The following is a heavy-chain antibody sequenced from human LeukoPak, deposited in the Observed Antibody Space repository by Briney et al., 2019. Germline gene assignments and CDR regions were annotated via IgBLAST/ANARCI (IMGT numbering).Heavy chain of an antibody. CDR1: GGSFSGYY. CDR3: ARVGVVGATHWFDP. J-gene: IGHJ5*02. D-gene: IGHD1-26*01. CDR2: INHSGST. Sequence: SGTLSLTCAVYGGSFSGYYWSWIRQPAGKGLEWIGEINHSGSTNYNPSLKSRVTISVDTSKNQFSLKLSSVTAADTAVYYCARVGVVGATHWFDPWGQGTLVTVSS. V-gene: IGHV4-34*01.